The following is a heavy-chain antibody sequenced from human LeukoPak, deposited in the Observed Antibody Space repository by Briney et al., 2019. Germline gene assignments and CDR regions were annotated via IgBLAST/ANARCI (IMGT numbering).Heavy chain of an antibody. J-gene: IGHJ4*02. Sequence: GGSLRLSCAASGFTFSSYAMSWVRQAPGKGLEWVSAISGSGGSTYYADSVKGRCTISRDNSRNTLYLQMNSLRAEDTAVYYCATQRMVRGVITLPNDYWGQGTLVTVSS. CDR1: GFTFSSYA. CDR3: ATQRMVRGVITLPNDY. D-gene: IGHD3-10*01. CDR2: ISGSGGST. V-gene: IGHV3-23*01.